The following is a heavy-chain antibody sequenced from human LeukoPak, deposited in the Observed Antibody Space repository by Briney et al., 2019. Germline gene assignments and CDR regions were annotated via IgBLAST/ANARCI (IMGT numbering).Heavy chain of an antibody. V-gene: IGHV3-48*03. CDR3: ARAALRWCSSTSCYKGAFDI. J-gene: IGHJ3*02. D-gene: IGHD2-2*02. CDR1: GHPYNRYD. CDR2: ISSSWSTI. Sequence: GGSVSLLCAVWGHPYNRYDKQWARRARGKGLEGVSYISSSWSTIYYADAVKVRYPISRDNAKNSLYLQMNSLRAEDTAVYYCARAALRWCSSTSCYKGAFDIWGQGTMVTVSS.